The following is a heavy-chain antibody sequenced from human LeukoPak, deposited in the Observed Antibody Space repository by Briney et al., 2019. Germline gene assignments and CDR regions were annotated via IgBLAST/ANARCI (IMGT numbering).Heavy chain of an antibody. J-gene: IGHJ4*02. Sequence: SETLSLTCNVSGASIRSYYWTWIRQPPGKGLDWIGSISDSGITNYSPSLKSRITMSVDTSNNLFFLNLTSVTAADTAVYYCVKVRRSSASLGASRFDSWGQGTLVSVSS. D-gene: IGHD3-22*01. CDR1: GASIRSYY. V-gene: IGHV4-59*01. CDR2: ISDSGIT. CDR3: VKVRRSSASLGASRFDS.